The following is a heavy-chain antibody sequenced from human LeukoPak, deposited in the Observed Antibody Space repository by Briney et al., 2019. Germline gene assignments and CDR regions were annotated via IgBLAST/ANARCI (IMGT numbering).Heavy chain of an antibody. CDR3: ARSFGDIVVVPAASMDV. V-gene: IGHV4-59*12. Sequence: SETLSLTCTVSGGSISSYYWSWIRQPPGKGLEWIGYIYYSGSTNYNPSLKSRVTISVDKSKNQFSLKLSSVTAADTAVYYCARSFGDIVVVPAASMDVWGKGTKVTVSS. D-gene: IGHD2-2*01. CDR2: IYYSGST. J-gene: IGHJ6*03. CDR1: GGSISSYY.